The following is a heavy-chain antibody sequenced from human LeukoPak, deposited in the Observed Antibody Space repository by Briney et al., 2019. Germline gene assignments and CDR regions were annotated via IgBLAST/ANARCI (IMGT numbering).Heavy chain of an antibody. CDR1: GFTVSSNY. CDR3: ARDRAYYYDSASDY. Sequence: PGGSLRLSCAASGFTVSSNYMSCARHSPGKGLEWVSVIYSGGSTYYADSVKGRFTISRDNSKNTLYLQMNSLRAEDTAVYYCARDRAYYYDSASDYWGQGTLVTVSS. D-gene: IGHD3-22*01. J-gene: IGHJ4*02. V-gene: IGHV3-66*01. CDR2: IYSGGST.